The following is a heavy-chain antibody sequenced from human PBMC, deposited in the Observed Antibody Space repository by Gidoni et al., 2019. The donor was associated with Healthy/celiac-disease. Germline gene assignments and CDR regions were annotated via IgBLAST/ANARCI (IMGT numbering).Heavy chain of an antibody. CDR3: ALLWFGELTQDAFDI. J-gene: IGHJ3*02. CDR1: GFTFSSYA. CDR2: ISYDGSNK. V-gene: IGHV3-30*04. D-gene: IGHD3-10*01. Sequence: QVQLVASGGGVVQPGRSLRLSCAASGFTFSSYAMHWVRQAPGKGLEWVAVISYDGSNKYYADSVKGRFTISRDNSKNTLYLQMNSLRAEDTAVYYCALLWFGELTQDAFDIWGQGTMVTVSS.